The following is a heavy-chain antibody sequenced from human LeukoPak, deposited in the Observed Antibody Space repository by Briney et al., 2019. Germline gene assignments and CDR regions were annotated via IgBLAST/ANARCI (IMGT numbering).Heavy chain of an antibody. CDR2: IHYSGTT. Sequence: DPSETLSLTCTVSGGSIRSNTNYWGWNSSNYWGWIRQPPGKGLEGIGSIHYSGTTYYNPSLQSRLTISVDASKNQSSLKVTSVTAADTAVYYCARQVSTHYYYYYGMDVWGQGTTVTVSS. D-gene: IGHD5/OR15-5a*01. CDR3: ARQVSTHYYYYYGMDV. J-gene: IGHJ6*02. CDR1: GGSIRSNTNYWGWNSSNY. V-gene: IGHV4-39*01.